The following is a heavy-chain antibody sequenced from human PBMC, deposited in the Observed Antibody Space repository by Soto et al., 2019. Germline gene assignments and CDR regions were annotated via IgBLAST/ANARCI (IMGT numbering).Heavy chain of an antibody. Sequence: PGRSLRLSCAASGFTFSSYAMSWVRQAPGKGLERVSAISGSGGSTYYADSVKGRFTISRDNSKNTLYLQMNSLRAEDTAVYYCAKGGRGSGEKSHHYYYYYGMDVWGQGTTVTVSS. V-gene: IGHV3-23*01. CDR3: AKGGRGSGEKSHHYYYYYGMDV. CDR1: GFTFSSYA. J-gene: IGHJ6*02. D-gene: IGHD6-19*01. CDR2: ISGSGGST.